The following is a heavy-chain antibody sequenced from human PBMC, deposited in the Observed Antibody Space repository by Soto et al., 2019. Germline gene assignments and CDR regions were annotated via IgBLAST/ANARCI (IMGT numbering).Heavy chain of an antibody. D-gene: IGHD5-12*01. Sequence: QVQLVESGGGEVQPGRSLRLSCVASGFTFSSYGMHWVRQAPGKGLEWVAVISYDGSNKYFVDSVKGRFTISRDNSKNTLYLQMNSLRAEDTAIYYCAKDRLTEILYDRYDMDVWGQGTTVTVSS. J-gene: IGHJ6*02. CDR1: GFTFSSYG. CDR2: ISYDGSNK. CDR3: AKDRLTEILYDRYDMDV. V-gene: IGHV3-30*18.